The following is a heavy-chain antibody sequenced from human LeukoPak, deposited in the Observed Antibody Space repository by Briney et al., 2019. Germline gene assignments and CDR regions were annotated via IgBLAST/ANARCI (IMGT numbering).Heavy chain of an antibody. D-gene: IGHD6-13*01. Sequence: ASVKVSCKVSGYTLTELSMHWVRQAPGKGLEWMGGFDPEDGETIYAQKFQGRVTMTRDTSISTAYMELSRLRSDDTAVYYCARGSVAAAGEAFDIWGQGTMVTVSS. CDR3: ARGSVAAAGEAFDI. CDR1: GYTLTELS. CDR2: FDPEDGET. J-gene: IGHJ3*02. V-gene: IGHV1-24*01.